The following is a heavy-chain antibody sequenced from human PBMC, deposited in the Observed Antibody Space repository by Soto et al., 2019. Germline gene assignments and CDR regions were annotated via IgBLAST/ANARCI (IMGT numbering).Heavy chain of an antibody. CDR3: ARDQNAIVVVPAALGFDY. V-gene: IGHV1-18*01. D-gene: IGHD2-2*01. CDR1: GYTFTSYG. CDR2: ISAYNGNT. Sequence: QVPLVQSGAEVKKPGASVKVSCKASGYTFTSYGISWVRQAPGQGLEWMGWISAYNGNTNYAQKLQGRVTMTTDTSTSTAYMELRSLRSDDTAVYYCARDQNAIVVVPAALGFDYWGQGTLVTVSS. J-gene: IGHJ4*02.